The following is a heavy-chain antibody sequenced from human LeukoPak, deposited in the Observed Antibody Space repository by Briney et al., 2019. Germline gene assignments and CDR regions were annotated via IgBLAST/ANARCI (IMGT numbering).Heavy chain of an antibody. Sequence: PGGSLRLSCAASGFTFSSYSMNWVRQAPGKGLEWVAFIRYDGSNKYYADSVKGRFTISRDNSKNTLYLQMNSLRAEDTALYYCAKGPTVTTSHLIAEYFQHWGQGTLVTVSS. D-gene: IGHD4-17*01. CDR2: IRYDGSNK. J-gene: IGHJ1*01. CDR1: GFTFSSYS. V-gene: IGHV3-30*02. CDR3: AKGPTVTTSHLIAEYFQH.